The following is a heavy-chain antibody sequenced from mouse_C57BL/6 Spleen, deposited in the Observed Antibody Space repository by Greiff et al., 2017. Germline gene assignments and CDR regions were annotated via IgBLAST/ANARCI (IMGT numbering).Heavy chain of an antibody. CDR2: INPNNGGT. CDR3: ARGLAGDYFDY. Sequence: EVQLQESGPELVKPGASVKMSCKASGYTFTDYNMHWVKQSHGKSLEWIGYINPNNGGTSYNQKFKGKATLTVNKSSSTAYMELRSLTSEDSAVYYCARGLAGDYFDYWGQGTTLTVSS. CDR1: GYTFTDYN. D-gene: IGHD6-1*01. J-gene: IGHJ2*01. V-gene: IGHV1-22*01.